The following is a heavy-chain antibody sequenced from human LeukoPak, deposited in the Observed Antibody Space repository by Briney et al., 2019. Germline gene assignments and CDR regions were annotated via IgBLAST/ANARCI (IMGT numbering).Heavy chain of an antibody. CDR2: ISYDGSNK. V-gene: IGHV3-30-3*01. Sequence: VQPGRSLRLSCAASGFTFSSYAMHWVRQAPGKGLEWAAVISYDGSNKYYADSVKGRFTISRDNSKNTLYPQMNSLRAEDTAVYYCARDALITMIVVGPIDYWGQGTLVTVSS. CDR1: GFTFSSYA. J-gene: IGHJ4*02. CDR3: ARDALITMIVVGPIDY. D-gene: IGHD3-22*01.